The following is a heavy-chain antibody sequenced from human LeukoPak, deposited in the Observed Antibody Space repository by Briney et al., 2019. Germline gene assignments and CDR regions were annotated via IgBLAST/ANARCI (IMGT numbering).Heavy chain of an antibody. CDR1: GYTLTELS. J-gene: IGHJ5*02. CDR2: FDPEDGET. V-gene: IGHV1-24*01. Sequence: ASVTVSCKVSGYTLTELSMHWVRQAPGKGLEWMGGFDPEDGETIYAQKFQGRVTMTEDTSTDTAYMELSSLRSEDTAVYYCARSFVEMATMKNWFDPWGQGTLVTVSS. CDR3: ARSFVEMATMKNWFDP. D-gene: IGHD5-24*01.